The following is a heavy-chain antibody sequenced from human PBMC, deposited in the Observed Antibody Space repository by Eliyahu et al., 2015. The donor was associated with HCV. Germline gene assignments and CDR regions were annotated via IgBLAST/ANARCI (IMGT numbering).Heavy chain of an antibody. J-gene: IGHJ4*02. CDR3: ARHGYDYDILTGYPYYFDY. Sequence: EVQLVQSGAEVKKPGESLKISCKGSGYSFXSYWIGWVRQMPGKGLEWMGIIYPGDSDTRYSPSFQGQVTISADKSISTAYLQWSSLKASDTAMYYCARHGYDYDILTGYPYYFDYWGQGTLVTVSS. D-gene: IGHD3-9*01. V-gene: IGHV5-51*01. CDR2: IYPGDSDT. CDR1: GYSFXSYW.